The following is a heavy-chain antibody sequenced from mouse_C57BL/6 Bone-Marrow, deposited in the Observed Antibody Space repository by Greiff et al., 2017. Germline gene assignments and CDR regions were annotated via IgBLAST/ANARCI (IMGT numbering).Heavy chain of an antibody. CDR3: ARDYGSSSWYFDV. V-gene: IGHV5-15*01. CDR2: ISNLAYSI. Sequence: EVKLMESGGGLVQPGGSLKLSCAASGFTFSDYGMAWVRQAPRKGPEWVAFISNLAYSIYYADTVTGRFTISRENAKNTLYLEMSSLRSEDTAMYYCARDYGSSSWYFDVWGTGTTVTVSS. CDR1: GFTFSDYG. D-gene: IGHD1-1*01. J-gene: IGHJ1*03.